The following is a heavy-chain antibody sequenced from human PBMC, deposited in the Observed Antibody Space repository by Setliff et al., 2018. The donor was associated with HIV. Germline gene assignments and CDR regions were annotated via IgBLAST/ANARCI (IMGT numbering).Heavy chain of an antibody. CDR3: ARWGDGFNSYDS. V-gene: IGHV4-38-2*02. CDR1: GYSITSGYY. J-gene: IGHJ1*01. D-gene: IGHD3-22*01. CDR2: IYHTGKT. Sequence: PSETLSLTCSVSGYSITSGYYWGWVRQPPGKGLEWIGSIYHTGKTYYNSALKNRLTISVDTSKNQFSLELSSVTAADTAVYYCARWGDGFNSYDSWGQGTLVTVSS.